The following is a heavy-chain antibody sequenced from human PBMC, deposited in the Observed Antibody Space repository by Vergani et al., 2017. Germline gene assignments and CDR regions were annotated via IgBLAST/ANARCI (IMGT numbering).Heavy chain of an antibody. Sequence: EVQLLESGGGLVQPGGSLRLSCEAFAFKFYSYTMTWVRQAPGKGLEWVSTLSASDRRTHYADSVKGRFTISRDISKNTLFLHMNSLRPEDTAVYYCARGLWDCNSYSCSPPYYWGQGILVTVSS. CDR3: ARGLWDCNSYSCSPPYY. J-gene: IGHJ4*02. CDR2: LSASDRRT. CDR1: AFKFYSYT. D-gene: IGHD2-2*01. V-gene: IGHV3-23*01.